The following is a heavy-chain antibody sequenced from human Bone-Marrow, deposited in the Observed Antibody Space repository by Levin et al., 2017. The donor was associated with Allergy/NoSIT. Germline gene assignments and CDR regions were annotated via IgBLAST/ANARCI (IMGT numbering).Heavy chain of an antibody. V-gene: IGHV4-34*01. D-gene: IGHD1-1*01. Sequence: NPSETLSLTCAIYGGSFSGYYWSWIRQPPGKGLEWIGEVNHSGSTNGHPSLKSRVTISVDTSNNQFSLKLTSVTAADTAVYYCAREVQMRWFDSWGQGTQVTVSS. CDR2: VNHSGST. CDR3: AREVQMRWFDS. J-gene: IGHJ5*01. CDR1: GGSFSGYY.